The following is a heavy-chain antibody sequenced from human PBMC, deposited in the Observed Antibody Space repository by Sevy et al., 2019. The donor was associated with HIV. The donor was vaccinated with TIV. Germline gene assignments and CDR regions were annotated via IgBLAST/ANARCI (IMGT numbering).Heavy chain of an antibody. D-gene: IGHD3-10*01. CDR3: ARGSGRRGSFGELFNSRILYYYYYGMDV. J-gene: IGHJ6*02. CDR2: IWYDGSNK. Sequence: GGSLRLSCAASGFTFSSYGMHWVRQAPGKGLEWVAVIWYDGSNKYYADSVKGQFTISRDNSKNTLYLQMNSLRAEDTAVYYCARGSGRRGSFGELFNSRILYYYYYGMDVWGQGTTVTVSS. CDR1: GFTFSSYG. V-gene: IGHV3-33*01.